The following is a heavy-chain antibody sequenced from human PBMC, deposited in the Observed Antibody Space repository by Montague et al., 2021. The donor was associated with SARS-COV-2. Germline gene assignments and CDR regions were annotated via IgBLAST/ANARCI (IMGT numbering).Heavy chain of an antibody. CDR1: GDSIRSSGYY. Sequence: SETLSLTCSVSGDSIRSSGYYWGWIRQPPGKGLDWIGIVYYSGSTNYNPSLKSRVTMPVDTSKNQFSLELRSVTAADTAVYYCARLGFVELWLNLGWFDPWGQGTLVTVSS. CDR3: ARLGFVELWLNLGWFDP. J-gene: IGHJ5*02. V-gene: IGHV4-39*01. CDR2: VYYSGST. D-gene: IGHD3-16*02.